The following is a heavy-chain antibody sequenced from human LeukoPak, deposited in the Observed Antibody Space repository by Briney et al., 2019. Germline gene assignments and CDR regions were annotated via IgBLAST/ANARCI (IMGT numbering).Heavy chain of an antibody. V-gene: IGHV3-48*04. CDR3: TTSDCEY. Sequence: GGSLRLSCAASGFAVNTYSMNWVRQAPGKGLEWISYIRGNGNTVYYADSVEGRFTVSRDNAKTSLYLQMNSLRAEDTAMYYCTTSDCEYWGQGTLVTVSS. CDR1: GFAVNTYS. J-gene: IGHJ4*02. CDR2: IRGNGNTV.